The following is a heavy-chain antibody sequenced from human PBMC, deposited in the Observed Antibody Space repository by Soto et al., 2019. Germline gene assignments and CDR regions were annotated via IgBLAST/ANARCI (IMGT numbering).Heavy chain of an antibody. CDR1: CNSISSGYF. V-gene: IGHV4-38-2*02. CDR3: ARDSSGYNWFDP. Sequence: SETLSLTCAVSCNSISSGYFWGWIRQPPGKGLEWIGTVYHSGITYYNPALKSRVTISVDTSKNLFSLKLRSVTAADTAVYYCARDSSGYNWFDPWGQGTLVTSPQ. CDR2: VYHSGIT. D-gene: IGHD3-22*01. J-gene: IGHJ5*02.